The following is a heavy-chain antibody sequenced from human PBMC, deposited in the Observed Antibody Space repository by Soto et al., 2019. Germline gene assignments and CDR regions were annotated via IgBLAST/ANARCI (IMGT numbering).Heavy chain of an antibody. CDR1: GFIFKMYW. CDR3: TRGPRPISTGTGAY. CDR2: IYNDGSYT. Sequence: EVQLVESGGGLVPPGGSVRLSCAASGFIFKMYWMHWVRQTPGKGLVWISRIYNDGSYTDYADSMKGRITISRDNVNDTLYLQVNNLRAEDSGLYYCTRGPRPISTGTGAYWGQGTQVTVSS. D-gene: IGHD3-10*01. V-gene: IGHV3-74*01. J-gene: IGHJ4*02.